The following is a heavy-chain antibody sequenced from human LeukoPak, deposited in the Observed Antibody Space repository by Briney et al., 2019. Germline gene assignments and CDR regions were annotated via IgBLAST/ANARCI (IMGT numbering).Heavy chain of an antibody. CDR1: GFTFSSYG. Sequence: PGGSLRLSCAASGFTFSSYGMHWVRQAPGKGLEWVAVIWYDGSNKYYADSVKGRFTISRDNSKNTLYLQMNSLRAEDTAVYYCAKQGYSGFPGGGYFDYWGQGTLVTVSS. D-gene: IGHD5-12*01. CDR3: AKQGYSGFPGGGYFDY. CDR2: IWYDGSNK. J-gene: IGHJ4*02. V-gene: IGHV3-30*02.